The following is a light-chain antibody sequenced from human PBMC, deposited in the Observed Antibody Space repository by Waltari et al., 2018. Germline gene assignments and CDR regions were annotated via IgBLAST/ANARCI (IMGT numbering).Light chain of an antibody. V-gene: IGKV4-1*01. CDR2: WVS. J-gene: IGKJ2*01. CDR3: QQYFSYPRT. CDR1: QTVLYNYNNKNH. Sequence: DIVMTQSPDSLAVSLGERATINCKSSQTVLYNYNNKNHLAWFQQKPGQPPRLLISWVSTRESGVPDRFSGSGSGTAFTLTISNLQAEDEAVYYCQQYFSYPRTFGLGTKVEI.